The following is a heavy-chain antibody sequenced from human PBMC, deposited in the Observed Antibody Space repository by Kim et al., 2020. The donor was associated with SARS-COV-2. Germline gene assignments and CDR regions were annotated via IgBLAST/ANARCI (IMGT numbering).Heavy chain of an antibody. CDR3: ARAGYGSGSYYFF. V-gene: IGHV1-69*01. Sequence: AQKFQGRVTITADESTSTAYMELSSLRSEDTAVYYCARAGYGSGSYYFFWGQGTLVTVSS. J-gene: IGHJ4*02. D-gene: IGHD3-10*01.